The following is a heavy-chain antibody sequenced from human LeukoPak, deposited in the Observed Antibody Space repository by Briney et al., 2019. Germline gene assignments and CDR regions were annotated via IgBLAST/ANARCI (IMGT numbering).Heavy chain of an antibody. V-gene: IGHV1-46*01. J-gene: IGHJ4*02. Sequence: GASVKVSCKASGHTFTSYYMHWVRQAPGQGLEWMGIINPSGGSTSYAQKFQGRVTMTRDTSTSTVYMELSSLRSEDTAVYYCARVREDFWSGYSYYFDYWGQGTLVTVSS. CDR2: INPSGGST. CDR3: ARVREDFWSGYSYYFDY. D-gene: IGHD3-3*01. CDR1: GHTFTSYY.